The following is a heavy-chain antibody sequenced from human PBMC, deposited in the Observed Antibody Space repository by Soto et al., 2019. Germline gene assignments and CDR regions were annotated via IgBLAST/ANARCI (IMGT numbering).Heavy chain of an antibody. J-gene: IGHJ4*02. CDR1: GGTFNSYA. CDR3: ARDSRPAVAPSTTAEFDY. D-gene: IGHD2-15*01. CDR2: IVPIFGTA. V-gene: IGHV1-69*06. Sequence: QVQLVQSGAEVKKPGSSVKVSCKVSGGTFNSYAISWVRQAPGQGLEWMGGIVPIFGTANYAQKFQGRVTITADRSTSTAYMELIRLTSEDTAVYYCARDSRPAVAPSTTAEFDYWGQGTLVTVSS.